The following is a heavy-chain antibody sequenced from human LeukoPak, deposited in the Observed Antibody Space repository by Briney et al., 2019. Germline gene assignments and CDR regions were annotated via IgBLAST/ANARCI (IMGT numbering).Heavy chain of an antibody. V-gene: IGHV3-15*01. CDR3: TLPWGSGSYYDY. D-gene: IGHD3-10*01. J-gene: IGHJ4*02. CDR1: GFTFSSAW. Sequence: PGGSLRLSCAASGFTFSSAWLNWVRQAPGKGLEWIGRLKSKTDGGTTDYAAPVKGRFTISRDDSKNTLFLQMNSLKTEDTAVYYCTLPWGSGSYYDYWGRGTLVTVSS. CDR2: LKSKTDGGTT.